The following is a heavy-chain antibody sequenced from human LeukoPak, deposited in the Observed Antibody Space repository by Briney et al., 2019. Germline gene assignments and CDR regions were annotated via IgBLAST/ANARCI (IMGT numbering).Heavy chain of an antibody. V-gene: IGHV1-69*05. D-gene: IGHD1-26*01. Sequence: SVKVSCKASGGTFSSYAISWVRQAPEQGLEWMGGIIPIFGTANYAQKFQGRVTITTDESTSTAYMELSSLRSEDTAVYYCARMLSGSYYSWFDPWGQGTLVTVSS. CDR1: GGTFSSYA. CDR3: ARMLSGSYYSWFDP. J-gene: IGHJ5*02. CDR2: IIPIFGTA.